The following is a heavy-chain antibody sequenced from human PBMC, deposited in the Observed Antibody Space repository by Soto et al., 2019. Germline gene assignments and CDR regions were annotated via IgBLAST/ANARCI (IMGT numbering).Heavy chain of an antibody. V-gene: IGHV3-15*01. CDR2: IKSKTDGGTT. CDR1: GFTFSNAW. CDR3: TTERADDCWSGYYDY. D-gene: IGHD3-3*01. J-gene: IGHJ4*02. Sequence: GGSLRLSCAASGFTFSNAWMSWVRQAPGKGLEWVGRIKSKTDGGTTDYAAHVKGRFTISRDDSKNTLYLQMNSLKTEDTAVYYCTTERADDCWSGYYDYWGQGTLVTVSS.